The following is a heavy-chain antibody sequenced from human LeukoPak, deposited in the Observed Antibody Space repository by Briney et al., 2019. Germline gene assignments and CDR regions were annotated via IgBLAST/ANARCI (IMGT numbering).Heavy chain of an antibody. Sequence: ASVKVSCKASGYTFTGYYMHWVRQAPGQGLEWMGWINPNSGGTNYAQKFQGGVTMTRDTSISTAYMELSRLRSDDTAVYYCARDAHYYDSSGYLRYWGQGTLVTVSS. V-gene: IGHV1-2*02. CDR3: ARDAHYYDSSGYLRY. CDR2: INPNSGGT. J-gene: IGHJ4*02. CDR1: GYTFTGYY. D-gene: IGHD3-22*01.